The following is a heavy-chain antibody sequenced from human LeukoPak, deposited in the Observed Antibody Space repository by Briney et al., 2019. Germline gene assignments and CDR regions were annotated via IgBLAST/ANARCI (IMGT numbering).Heavy chain of an antibody. CDR2: INSDGSEG. D-gene: IGHD2-15*01. CDR1: GFTFSGFW. V-gene: IGHV3-7*03. CDR3: ARAGDFYCSGGSCYPGYFDY. J-gene: IGHJ4*02. Sequence: GGSLRLSCAVSGFTFSGFWMSWSRQAPGKGLEWVASINSDGSEGYYADVVKGRFTISRDNAKNSLYLQINSLRAEDTAVYYCARAGDFYCSGGSCYPGYFDYWGQGTLVTVSS.